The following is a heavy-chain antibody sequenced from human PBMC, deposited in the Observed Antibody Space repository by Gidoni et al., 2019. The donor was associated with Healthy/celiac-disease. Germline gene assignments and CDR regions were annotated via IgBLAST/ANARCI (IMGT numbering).Heavy chain of an antibody. CDR2: IAYDGSNK. J-gene: IGHJ6*02. Sequence: VQLVESGGGVVHPGRSLRLSCAASGFTFRSYAMHWVPQAPGKGLEWVAVIAYDGSNKYYADSVKGRFTISRDNSKNTLYLQMNSLRAEDTAVYYCARAITMVQGAVHPYYYYYYGMDVWGQGTTVTVSS. CDR3: ARAITMVQGAVHPYYYYYYGMDV. V-gene: IGHV3-30*04. D-gene: IGHD3-10*01. CDR1: GFTFRSYA.